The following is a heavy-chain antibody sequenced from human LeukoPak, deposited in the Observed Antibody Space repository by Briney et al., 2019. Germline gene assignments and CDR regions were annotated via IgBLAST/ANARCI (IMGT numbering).Heavy chain of an antibody. CDR1: GFTFSSYT. CDR3: AKEERYFDY. Sequence: PGGSLRLSCAASGFTFSSYTMTWVRQAPGKGLEWVSSISFSDGITYYADSVKSRFTISRDNSKNTLYLQMSSLRAEDTALYFCAKEERYFDYWGQGTLVTVSS. CDR2: ISFSDGIT. D-gene: IGHD1-1*01. V-gene: IGHV3-23*01. J-gene: IGHJ4*02.